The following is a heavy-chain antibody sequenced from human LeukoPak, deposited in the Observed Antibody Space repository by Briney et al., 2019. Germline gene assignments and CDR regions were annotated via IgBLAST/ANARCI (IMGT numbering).Heavy chain of an antibody. V-gene: IGHV4-34*01. CDR3: ARVLGYDSFYYFDY. CDR2: INHSGST. CDR1: GGSFSGYY. J-gene: IGHJ4*02. Sequence: PSETLSLTCAVYGGSFSGYYWSWIRQPPGKGLEWIGEINHSGSTNYNPSLKSRVTISVDTSKNQFSLKLSPVTAADTAVYYCARVLGYDSFYYFDYWGQGTLVTVSS. D-gene: IGHD5-12*01.